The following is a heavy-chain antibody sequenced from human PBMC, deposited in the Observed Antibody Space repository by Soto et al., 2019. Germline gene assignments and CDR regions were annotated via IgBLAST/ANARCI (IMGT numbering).Heavy chain of an antibody. CDR1: GFTVSSNY. CDR3: AIDSGYRYGTRFDY. Sequence: HPGGSLRLSCAASGFTVSSNYMSWVRQAPGKGLEWVSVIYSGGSTYYADSVKGRFTISRDNSKNTLYLQMNSLRAEDTAVYYCAIDSGYRYGTRFDYWGKGTLVTVSS. J-gene: IGHJ4*02. D-gene: IGHD5-18*01. V-gene: IGHV3-66*01. CDR2: IYSGGST.